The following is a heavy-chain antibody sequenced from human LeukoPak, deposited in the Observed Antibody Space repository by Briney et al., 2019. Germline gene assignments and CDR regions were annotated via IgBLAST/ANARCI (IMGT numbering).Heavy chain of an antibody. Sequence: PSQTLSLTCTVSGCSISSGDYYWSWIRQPPGKGLEWIGYIYYSGSTYYNPSLKSRVTISVDTSKNQFSLKLSSVTAADTAVYYCASGYYDFWSGYSYYFDYWGQGTLVTVSS. CDR3: ASGYYDFWSGYSYYFDY. D-gene: IGHD3-3*01. CDR1: GCSISSGDYY. CDR2: IYYSGST. J-gene: IGHJ4*02. V-gene: IGHV4-30-4*01.